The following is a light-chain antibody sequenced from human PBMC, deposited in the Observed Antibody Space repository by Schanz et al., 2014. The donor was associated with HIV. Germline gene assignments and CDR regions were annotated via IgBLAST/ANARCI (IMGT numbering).Light chain of an antibody. Sequence: QSALAQPASVSGSPGQSITISCTGTSSDVGGYNYVSWYQRHPGKAPKLMIYDVSNRPSGVSNRFSGSKSGNTASLTVSGLQPEDEADYYCSSFAGSNIPWVFGGGTKLTVL. V-gene: IGLV2-14*03. CDR3: SSFAGSNIPWV. CDR2: DVS. CDR1: SSDVGGYNY. J-gene: IGLJ3*02.